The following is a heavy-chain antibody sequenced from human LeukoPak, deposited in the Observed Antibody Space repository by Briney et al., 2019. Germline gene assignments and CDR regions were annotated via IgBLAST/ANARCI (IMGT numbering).Heavy chain of an antibody. J-gene: IGHJ6*03. CDR1: GFMFNTYW. V-gene: IGHV3-74*01. CDR3: AKDGVILAPGVYWYMDV. D-gene: IGHD3-16*02. Sequence: GGSLRLSCAASGFMFNTYWMHWVRQAPGKGLVWVSRINSDGSTTDYAGSVKGRFTISRDNSRNTLYLQMNSLTAEDTAVFYCAKDGVILAPGVYWYMDVWGRGTTVTVSS. CDR2: INSDGSTT.